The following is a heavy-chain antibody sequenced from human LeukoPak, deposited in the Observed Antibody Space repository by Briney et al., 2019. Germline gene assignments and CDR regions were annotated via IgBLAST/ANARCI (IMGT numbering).Heavy chain of an antibody. CDR1: GGSISSSSYY. CDR3: VRAGKYYLHNWFDP. CDR2: IYYSGST. V-gene: IGHV4-39*07. Sequence: SETLSLTCTVSGGSISSSSYYWGWIRQPPGKGLEWIGSIYYSGSTYYNPSLKSRVTISVDTSKNQFSLKLSSVTAADTAVYYCVRAGKYYLHNWFDPWGQGTLVTVSS. J-gene: IGHJ5*02. D-gene: IGHD1-26*01.